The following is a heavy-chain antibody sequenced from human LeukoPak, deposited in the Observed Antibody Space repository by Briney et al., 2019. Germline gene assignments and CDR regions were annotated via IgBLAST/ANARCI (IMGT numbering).Heavy chain of an antibody. CDR1: GYTFTSYY. D-gene: IGHD4-11*01. J-gene: IGHJ4*02. CDR3: ARVGMTTVEQSDY. CDR2: INPSGGST. Sequence: ASVKVSCKASGYTFTSYYMHWMRQAPGQGLEWMGKINPSGGSTSYAQKFQGRVTMTRYMSTTTVYMELSSLRSEDTAGYYCARVGMTTVEQSDYWGQGTLVTVSS. V-gene: IGHV1-46*01.